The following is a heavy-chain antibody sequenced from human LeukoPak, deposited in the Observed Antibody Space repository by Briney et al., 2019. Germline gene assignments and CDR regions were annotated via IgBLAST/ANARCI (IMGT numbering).Heavy chain of an antibody. CDR1: GFTFSSFV. CDR3: VKGSRGSTYASFDY. Sequence: GGSLRLSCSASGFTFSSFVMHWVRQAPGKGLQYVSSTSTSGDDTYYADSLVGRFTISRDNSKNTLSLQMSSLRAEDTAVYYCVKGSRGSTYASFDYWGQGTQVTVSS. J-gene: IGHJ4*02. CDR2: TSTSGDDT. V-gene: IGHV3-64D*09. D-gene: IGHD2-2*01.